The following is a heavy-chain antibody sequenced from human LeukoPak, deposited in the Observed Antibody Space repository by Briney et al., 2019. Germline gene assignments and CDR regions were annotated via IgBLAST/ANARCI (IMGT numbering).Heavy chain of an antibody. CDR2: ISSSGSTI. J-gene: IGHJ4*02. CDR3: AREGTYYDFWSGITPPADY. Sequence: GGSLRLSCAASGFTFSDYYMSGIRQAPGKGLKWVSYISSSGSTIYYADSVKGRFTISRDNAKNSLYLQMNSLRAEDTAVYYCAREGTYYDFWSGITPPADYWGQGTLVTVSS. V-gene: IGHV3-11*04. D-gene: IGHD3-3*01. CDR1: GFTFSDYY.